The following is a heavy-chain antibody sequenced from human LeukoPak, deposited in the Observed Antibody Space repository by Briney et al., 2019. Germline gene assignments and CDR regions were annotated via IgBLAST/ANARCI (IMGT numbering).Heavy chain of an antibody. CDR3: AREVRFLEWLQGYMDV. J-gene: IGHJ6*03. CDR1: GYTFTGYY. Sequence: ASVKVSCKASGYTFTGYYMHWVRQAPGRGLEWMGWINPNSGGTNYAQKFQGRVTMTRDTSISTAYMELSRRRSDDTAVYYCAREVRFLEWLQGYMDVWGKGTTVTVSS. V-gene: IGHV1-2*02. D-gene: IGHD3-3*01. CDR2: INPNSGGT.